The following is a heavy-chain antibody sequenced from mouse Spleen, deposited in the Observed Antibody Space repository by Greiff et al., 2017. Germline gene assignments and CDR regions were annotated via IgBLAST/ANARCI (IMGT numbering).Heavy chain of an antibody. CDR1: GFTFSSYA. D-gene: IGHD2-5*01. Sequence: EVKLVESGGGLVKPGGSLKLSCAASGFTFSSYAMSWVRQTPEKRLEWVAAINSNGGSTYYPDTVKDRFTISRDNAKNTLYLQMSSLRSEDTALYYCARQYYSTVDYWGQGTTLTVSS. V-gene: IGHV5-6-2*01. CDR3: ARQYYSTVDY. CDR2: INSNGGST. J-gene: IGHJ2*01.